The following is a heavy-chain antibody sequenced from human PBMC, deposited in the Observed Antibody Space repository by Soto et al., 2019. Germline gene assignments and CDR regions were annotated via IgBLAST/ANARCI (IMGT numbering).Heavy chain of an antibody. CDR1: GYIFSNND. D-gene: IGHD1-1*01. CDR3: ARMATSGTLNWFDP. Sequence: ASLKVSCKASGYIFSNNDISWLRQAPGQGPEWMGWMNPNSANTGYAQKFRGRVTMTRNTSISTAYMELSSLRSDDTAIYYCARMATSGTLNWFDPWGQGTLVTVSS. J-gene: IGHJ5*02. V-gene: IGHV1-8*01. CDR2: MNPNSANT.